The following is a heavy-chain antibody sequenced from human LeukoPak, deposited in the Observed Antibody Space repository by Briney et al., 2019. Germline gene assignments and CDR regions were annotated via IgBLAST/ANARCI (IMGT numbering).Heavy chain of an antibody. V-gene: IGHV3-53*01. Sequence: GGSLRLSCAASGFSVSSKYMSWVPQAPGKGLEWVSTIYSGGNTYYADSVKGRLTISRDNSKNTLYLQMSSLRAEDTAVYYCARGGVAVADRYFDYWGQGILVTVSS. J-gene: IGHJ4*02. CDR2: IYSGGNT. CDR3: ARGGVAVADRYFDY. D-gene: IGHD6-19*01. CDR1: GFSVSSKY.